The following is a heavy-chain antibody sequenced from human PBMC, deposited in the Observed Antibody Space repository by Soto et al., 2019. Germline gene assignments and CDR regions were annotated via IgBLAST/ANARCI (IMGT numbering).Heavy chain of an antibody. V-gene: IGHV3-23*01. D-gene: IGHD6-25*01. Sequence: PGGSLRLSCAASEFTFSSYAMSWVRQAPGKGLEWVSVISGSGDSTYYADSVKGRFTISRDNSKNTLYLQMNSLRAEDTALYYCAKGSGFSGYNFDYWGQGTLVTVSS. CDR3: AKGSGFSGYNFDY. CDR2: ISGSGDST. J-gene: IGHJ4*02. CDR1: EFTFSSYA.